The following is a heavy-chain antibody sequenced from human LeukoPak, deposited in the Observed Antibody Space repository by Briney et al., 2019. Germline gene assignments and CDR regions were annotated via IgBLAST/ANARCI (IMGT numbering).Heavy chain of an antibody. V-gene: IGHV4-59*11. CDR2: IYYRGST. J-gene: IGHJ5*02. CDR3: ARDLISEYSRSHSHFDP. Sequence: SETLSLTCTVSGGSISGHYWSWIRQPPGKGLEWIGCIYYRGSTSYNPSLKSRVTISVDTSKNQFSLDLSSVTAADTAVYYCARDLISEYSRSHSHFDPWGQGTLVTVSS. D-gene: IGHD5-12*01. CDR1: GGSISGHY.